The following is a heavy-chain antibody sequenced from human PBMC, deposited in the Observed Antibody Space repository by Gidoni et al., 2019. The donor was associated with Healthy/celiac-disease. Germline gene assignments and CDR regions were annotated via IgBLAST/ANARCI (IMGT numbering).Heavy chain of an antibody. Sequence: QVQLQQWGAGLLKPSETRSLTCAVYGGCSSGDYWSWIRQPPGKGLEWIGEINHSGSTNYNPSLKSRVTISVDTSKNQFSLKLSSVTAADTAVYYCARCHIVATIYWKYYFDYWGQGTLVTVSS. J-gene: IGHJ4*02. CDR3: ARCHIVATIYWKYYFDY. CDR2: INHSGST. D-gene: IGHD5-12*01. V-gene: IGHV4-34*01. CDR1: GGCSSGDY.